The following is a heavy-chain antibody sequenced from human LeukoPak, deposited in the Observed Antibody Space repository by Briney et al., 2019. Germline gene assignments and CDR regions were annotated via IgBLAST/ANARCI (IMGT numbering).Heavy chain of an antibody. V-gene: IGHV3-23*01. D-gene: IGHD3-10*01. Sequence: GGSLRLSCAASGFTFSSYAMSWVRQAPGKGLEWVSAISGSGGSTYYADSVKGRFTISRDNAKNSLYLQMNSLRAEDTAVYYCARGGILLWFGEFAMDVWGKGTTVTISS. CDR2: ISGSGGST. J-gene: IGHJ6*04. CDR3: ARGGILLWFGEFAMDV. CDR1: GFTFSSYA.